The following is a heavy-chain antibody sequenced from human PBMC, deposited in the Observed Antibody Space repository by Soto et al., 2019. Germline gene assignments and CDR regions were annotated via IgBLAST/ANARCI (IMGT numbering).Heavy chain of an antibody. V-gene: IGHV1-3*04. CDR3: AKGSRMWTPDF. J-gene: IGHJ4*02. CDR2: IGTGNGYT. CDR1: GSTFTDYA. Sequence: ASVKVSCKASGSTFTDYAIHWVRQAPGHGLEWMGWIGTGNGYTKFSQKFLDRVTITTDTSATTAYLELTSLRSEDTAVYYCAKGSRMWTPDFWGQGTLVTVSS. D-gene: IGHD2-21*01.